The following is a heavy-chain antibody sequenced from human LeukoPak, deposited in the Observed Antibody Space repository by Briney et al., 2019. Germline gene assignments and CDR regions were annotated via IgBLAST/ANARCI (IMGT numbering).Heavy chain of an antibody. J-gene: IGHJ4*02. CDR2: ISGSGGST. V-gene: IGHV3-23*01. D-gene: IGHD5-18*01. CDR3: AKGGPIQLWLPRFDY. Sequence: GGSLRLSCAASGVTFSSYAMSWVRQAPGKGLEWVSAISGSGGSTYYADSVKGRFTISRDNSKNTLYLQMNSLRAEDTAVYYCAKGGPIQLWLPRFDYWGQGTLVTVSS. CDR1: GVTFSSYA.